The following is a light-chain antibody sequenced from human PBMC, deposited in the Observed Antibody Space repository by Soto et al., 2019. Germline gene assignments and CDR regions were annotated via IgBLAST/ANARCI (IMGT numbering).Light chain of an antibody. Sequence: QSALTQPASVSGSPGQSITISCTGTSSDVGGYNYVSWYQQHPGKAPKLMIYDVSNRPSGVSSRFSGSKSANTASLTISGLQAEDEADYYGSSYTSSSTLYVVFGGGTKVTVL. CDR3: SSYTSSSTLYVV. CDR1: SSDVGGYNY. V-gene: IGLV2-14*01. J-gene: IGLJ2*01. CDR2: DVS.